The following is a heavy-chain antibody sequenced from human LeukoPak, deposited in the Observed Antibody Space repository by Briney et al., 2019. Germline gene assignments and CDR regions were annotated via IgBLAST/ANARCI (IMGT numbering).Heavy chain of an antibody. V-gene: IGHV4-39*07. CDR3: ASPGAAANPLARNYFDY. Sequence: PSETLSLTCTVSGGSIKSSSYYWGWIRQPPQKGLEWIGSIYYSGSTYYNPSLKSRVTTSVDTSKNQFSLKLSSVTAADTAVYYCASPGAAANPLARNYFDYWGQGTLVTVSS. D-gene: IGHD6-13*01. CDR2: IYYSGST. J-gene: IGHJ4*02. CDR1: GGSIKSSSYY.